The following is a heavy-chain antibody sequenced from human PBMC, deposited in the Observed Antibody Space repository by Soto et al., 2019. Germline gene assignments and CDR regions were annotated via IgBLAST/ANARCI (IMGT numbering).Heavy chain of an antibody. D-gene: IGHD3-22*01. J-gene: IGHJ4*02. V-gene: IGHV3-23*01. CDR3: VKDDGGYPSTAPH. CDR1: GITISNYP. CDR2: ISGSGDRT. Sequence: EVQLLESGGGLVQPGGSLRLSCAASGITISNYPMSWVRQAPGKGLDWVSGISGSGDRTYYADSAKGRFTIAKDISKISLSLQLDSVGVEDTAVYFCVKDDGGYPSTAPHWGQGTLVTVSS.